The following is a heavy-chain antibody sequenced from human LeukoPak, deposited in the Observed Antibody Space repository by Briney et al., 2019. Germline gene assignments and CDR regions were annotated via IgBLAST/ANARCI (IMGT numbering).Heavy chain of an antibody. D-gene: IGHD6-19*01. CDR3: AKGIYSSGWSYFDY. CDR2: LSGSGITT. CDR1: GFTFSNSA. Sequence: GGSLRLSCAASGFTFSNSAMSWVRQAPGKGLEWVSTLSGSGITTYYAGSVKGRFTISRDNSKSTLYLQMNSLRAEDTAVYYCAKGIYSSGWSYFDYWGHGTLVTVSS. V-gene: IGHV3-23*01. J-gene: IGHJ4*01.